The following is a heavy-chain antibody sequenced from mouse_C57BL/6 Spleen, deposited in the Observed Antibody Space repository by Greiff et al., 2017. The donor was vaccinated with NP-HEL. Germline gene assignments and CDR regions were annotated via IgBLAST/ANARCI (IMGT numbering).Heavy chain of an antibody. J-gene: IGHJ4*01. CDR3: ARRGARRRGYAMDD. D-gene: IGHD2-12*01. CDR1: GFTFSDYG. V-gene: IGHV5-17*03. CDR2: ISSGSSTI. Sequence: EVMLVESGGGLVKPGGSLKLSCAASGFTFSDYGMHWVRQAPEKGLEWVAYISSGSSTIYYADTVKGRFTISRDNAKNTLYLQMTSLKSEDTAMYYCARRGARRRGYAMDDWGKGTSVTVAS.